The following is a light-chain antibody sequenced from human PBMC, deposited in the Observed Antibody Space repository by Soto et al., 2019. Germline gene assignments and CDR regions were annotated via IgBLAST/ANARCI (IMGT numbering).Light chain of an antibody. CDR3: QRYDSFRT. CDR2: GAS. V-gene: IGKV3-20*01. CDR1: QSVSSSY. Sequence: EIVMTQSPATLSVSPGGRATLSCRASQSVSSSYLAWYQQKPGQAPRLLIYGASNRATGIPDRFSGSGSGTDFTLTITRLEPEDFAMYYCQRYDSFRTFGQGTKVDIK. J-gene: IGKJ1*01.